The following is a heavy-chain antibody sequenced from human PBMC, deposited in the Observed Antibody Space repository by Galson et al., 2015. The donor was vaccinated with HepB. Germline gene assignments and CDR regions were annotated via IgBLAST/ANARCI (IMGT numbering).Heavy chain of an antibody. D-gene: IGHD6-19*01. J-gene: IGHJ4*02. CDR3: VGRIAVAGFDY. CDR1: GFTFSNYW. V-gene: IGHV3-74*01. Sequence: SLRLSCAASGFTFSNYWMHWVRQAPGKGLVWVSRIHRDGTTTDYAESVKGRFTISRDNAKNTLYLQMNSLGAEDTAVYYCVGRIAVAGFDYWGQGALVTVSS. CDR2: IHRDGTTT.